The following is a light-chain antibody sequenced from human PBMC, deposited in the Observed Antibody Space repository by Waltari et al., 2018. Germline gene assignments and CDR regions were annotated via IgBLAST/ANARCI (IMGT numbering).Light chain of an antibody. J-gene: IGKJ4*01. Sequence: EIVLTQSPGILSLSPGEGATLSCRASQSTSRSSLAWYQQKPGQAPRLVIYGTSNRATGIPDRFSGSGSGTDFTLTISRLEPEDFAVYYCQQYGSLFGGGTKVE. CDR3: QQYGSL. V-gene: IGKV3-20*01. CDR1: QSTSRSS. CDR2: GTS.